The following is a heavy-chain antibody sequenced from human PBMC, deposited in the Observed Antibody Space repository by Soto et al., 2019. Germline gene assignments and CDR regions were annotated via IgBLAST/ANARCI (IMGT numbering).Heavy chain of an antibody. V-gene: IGHV3-33*01. J-gene: IGHJ4*02. CDR3: ARDPSAGYCSGINCYFAY. CDR2: IWYDGSNK. Sequence: QVQLVESGGGVVQPGRSLRLSCAPSGFSFSSYGMHWVRQAPGKGLEWVAVIWYDGSNKYYADSVKGRFTISRDNSKNTLYLQMNSLRAEDTAVYYCARDPSAGYCSGINCYFAYWGQGTLVTVSS. CDR1: GFSFSSYG. D-gene: IGHD2-15*01.